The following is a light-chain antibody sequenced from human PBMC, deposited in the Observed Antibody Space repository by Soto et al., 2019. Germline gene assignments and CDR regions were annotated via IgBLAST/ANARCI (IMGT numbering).Light chain of an antibody. V-gene: IGKV1-33*01. CDR1: QDISNY. Sequence: DIQMTQSPSSLSASVGDRVTMTSQASQDISNYLNWYQQKPGKAPKLLIYDASNLEIGVPSRFSGSGSGTDFTFTISSLQPEDIATYYCQHYDNLPPYTFGQGTKLEIK. CDR2: DAS. J-gene: IGKJ2*01. CDR3: QHYDNLPPYT.